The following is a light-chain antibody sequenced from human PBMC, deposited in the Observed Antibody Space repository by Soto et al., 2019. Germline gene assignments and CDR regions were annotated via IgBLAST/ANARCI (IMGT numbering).Light chain of an antibody. CDR1: YSDIGSNY. V-gene: IGLV1-47*01. J-gene: IGLJ3*02. CDR3: AAWDDSLSAWV. Sequence: QSVLTQPPSASGTPGQRVTICCPGSYSDIGSNYVYWYQHLPGTAPKLLIYKNNQRPSGVPDRFSGSKSGTSASLAISGLRSEDEADYYCAAWDDSLSAWVFGGGTKVTVL. CDR2: KNN.